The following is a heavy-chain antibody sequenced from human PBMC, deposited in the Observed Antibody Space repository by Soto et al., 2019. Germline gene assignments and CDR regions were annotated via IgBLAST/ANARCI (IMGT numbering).Heavy chain of an antibody. D-gene: IGHD2-15*01. J-gene: IGHJ4*02. CDR3: ARAYCSGGSCYGYFDY. V-gene: IGHV1-69*02. CDR1: GGTFSSYT. Sequence: QVQLVQSGAEVKKPGSSVKVSCKASGGTFSSYTISWVRQAPGQGIEWMGRIIPILGIANYAQKFQGRVTITADKSTSTAYMELSSLRSEDTAVYYCARAYCSGGSCYGYFDYWGQGTLVTVSS. CDR2: IIPILGIA.